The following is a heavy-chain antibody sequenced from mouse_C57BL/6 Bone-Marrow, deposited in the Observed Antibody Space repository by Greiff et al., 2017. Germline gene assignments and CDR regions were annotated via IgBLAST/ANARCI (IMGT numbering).Heavy chain of an antibody. CDR3: ARHTYYGNYAMDY. D-gene: IGHD2-1*01. Sequence: VQRVESGPGLVAPSQSLSITCTVSGFSLTSYGVHWVRQPPGKGLEWLVVIWNDGSTTYNSALKSRLSICKDNSKSQVFLKMNSLLTDDTAMYYCARHTYYGNYAMDYWGQGTSVTVSS. V-gene: IGHV2-6*02. CDR2: IWNDGST. J-gene: IGHJ4*01. CDR1: GFSLTSYG.